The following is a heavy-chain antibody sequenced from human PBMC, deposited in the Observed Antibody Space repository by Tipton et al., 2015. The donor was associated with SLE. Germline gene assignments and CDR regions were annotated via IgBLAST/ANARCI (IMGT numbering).Heavy chain of an antibody. CDR2: VHYNGNN. CDR1: GGSISNYY. CDR3: ARGAYDWESYFVDS. Sequence: TLSLTCSVSGGSISNYYWSWIRQPPGKGLEWIGYVHYNGNNHNNPSLKSRLTISLDRSKNQFSLNLRSVTATDTAVYYCARGAYDWESYFVDSWGQGTLVSVSS. D-gene: IGHD1-26*01. V-gene: IGHV4-59*01. J-gene: IGHJ5*01.